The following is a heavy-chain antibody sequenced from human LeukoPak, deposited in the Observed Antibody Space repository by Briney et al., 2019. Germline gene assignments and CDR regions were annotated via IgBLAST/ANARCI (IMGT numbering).Heavy chain of an antibody. D-gene: IGHD2-15*01. CDR3: AKDKYGGTVLFDY. Sequence: GGSLRLSCAASGFTFDDYAMHWVRQAPGKGLEWVSGISWNSGSIGYADSVKGRFTISRDNAKNSLYLQMNSLRAEDTALYYCAKDKYGGTVLFDYWGQGTLVTVSS. V-gene: IGHV3-9*01. CDR1: GFTFDDYA. CDR2: ISWNSGSI. J-gene: IGHJ4*02.